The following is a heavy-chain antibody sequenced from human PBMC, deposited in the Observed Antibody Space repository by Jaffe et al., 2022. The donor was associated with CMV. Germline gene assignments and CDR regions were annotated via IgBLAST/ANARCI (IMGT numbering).Heavy chain of an antibody. J-gene: IGHJ6*03. CDR2: INHSGST. Sequence: QVQLQQWGAGLLKPSETLSLTCAVYGGSFSGYYWSWIRQPPGKGLEWIGEINHSGSTNYNPSLKSRVTISVDTSKNQFSLKLSSVTAADTAVYYCARANGGNFYGSGSYFSRVPSYYMDVWGKGTTVTVSS. CDR3: ARANGGNFYGSGSYFSRVPSYYMDV. CDR1: GGSFSGYY. D-gene: IGHD3-10*01. V-gene: IGHV4-34*01.